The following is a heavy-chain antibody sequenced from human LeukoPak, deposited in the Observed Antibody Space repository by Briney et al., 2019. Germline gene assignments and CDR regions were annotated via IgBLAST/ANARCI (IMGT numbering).Heavy chain of an antibody. CDR3: ARIKEYGFDI. V-gene: IGHV3-7*01. CDR2: IKDDGSEK. D-gene: IGHD3-10*01. CDR1: AFTFSSYW. Sequence: GGSLSLPCAGSAFTFSSYWMSWVRQAPGKGPEWVANIKDDGSEKYYLDSVKGRFTISRDNAKNSLYLQMNSPRAEDTAVYSCARIKEYGFDIWGQGTMVTVSS. J-gene: IGHJ3*02.